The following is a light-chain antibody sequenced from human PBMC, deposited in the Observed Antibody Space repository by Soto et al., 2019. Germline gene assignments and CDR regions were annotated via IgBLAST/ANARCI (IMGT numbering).Light chain of an antibody. J-gene: IGLJ2*01. CDR3: AAWDDSLDGLV. CDR2: SSD. V-gene: IGLV1-44*01. CDR1: TSNIGSNS. Sequence: QAVVTQPPSASGTPGQRVTISCSGSTSNIGSNSVNWYQQFPGTAPKLLIYSSDKRPSGVPDRFSGSKSGTSASLAISGLQSEDEADYFCAAWDDSLDGLVFGGGTQLTVL.